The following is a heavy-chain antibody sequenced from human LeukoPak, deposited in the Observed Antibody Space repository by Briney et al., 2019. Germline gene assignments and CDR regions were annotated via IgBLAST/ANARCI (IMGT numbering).Heavy chain of an antibody. D-gene: IGHD6-13*01. CDR2: ISGSGGST. J-gene: IGHJ4*02. V-gene: IGHV3-23*01. CDR1: GFTFSSYG. CDR3: AKGVAAADRGDFDY. Sequence: QPGGTLRLSCAASGFTFSSYGMSWVRQAPGKGLEWVSAISGSGGSTYYADSVKGRFTISRDNSKNTLYLQMNSLRAEDTAVYYCAKGVAAADRGDFDYWGQGTLVTVSS.